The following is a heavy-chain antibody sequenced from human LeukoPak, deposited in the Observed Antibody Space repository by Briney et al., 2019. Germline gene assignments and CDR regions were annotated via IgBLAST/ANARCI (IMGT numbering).Heavy chain of an antibody. V-gene: IGHV1-2*06. CDR1: GYTFSNNG. CDR2: INPNSGGT. Sequence: GASVKVSCKASGYTFSNNGISWVRQAPGQGLEWMGRINPNSGGTNYAQKFQGRVTMTRDTSISTAYMELSRLRSDDTAVYYCARRGHWFDPWGQGTLVTVSS. D-gene: IGHD3-16*01. J-gene: IGHJ5*02. CDR3: ARRGHWFDP.